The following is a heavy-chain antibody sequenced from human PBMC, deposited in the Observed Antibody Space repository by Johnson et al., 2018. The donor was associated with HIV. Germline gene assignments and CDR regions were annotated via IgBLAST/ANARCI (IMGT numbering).Heavy chain of an antibody. CDR2: IKPDGSEK. CDR3: ARLPSGYNRDAFNI. D-gene: IGHD5-18*01. Sequence: EVQLVESGGGVVQPGGSLRLSCAASGFSFSTYWMSWVRQAPGRGLEWVANIKPDGSEKYYVDSVKGRFTISRDNAKNSVYLQMNSLRGEDTAVYYCARLPSGYNRDAFNIWGQGTMVTVSS. V-gene: IGHV3-7*01. J-gene: IGHJ3*02. CDR1: GFSFSTYW.